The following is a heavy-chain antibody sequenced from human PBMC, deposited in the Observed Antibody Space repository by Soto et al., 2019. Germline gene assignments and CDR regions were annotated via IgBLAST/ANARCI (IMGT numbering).Heavy chain of an antibody. J-gene: IGHJ6*02. D-gene: IGHD2-15*01. CDR3: ARDLGDCSGGSCYPSYYYYGMDV. V-gene: IGHV1-18*04. Sequence: ASVKVSCKASGYTFTSYGISWVRQAPGQGLEWMGWISAYNGNTNYAQKLQGRVTMTTDTSTSTAYMELRSLRSDDTAVYYCARDLGDCSGGSCYPSYYYYGMDVWGQGTTVTVSS. CDR1: GYTFTSYG. CDR2: ISAYNGNT.